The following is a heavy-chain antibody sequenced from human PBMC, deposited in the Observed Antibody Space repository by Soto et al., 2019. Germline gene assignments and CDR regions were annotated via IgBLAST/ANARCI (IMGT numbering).Heavy chain of an antibody. CDR1: GGSISSYY. V-gene: IGHV4-59*01. CDR3: ARYKSNSYYAMDV. Sequence: SETLSLTCTVSGGSISSYYWSWIRQPPGKGLEWIGYIYYSGITNYNPSLKSRVTISVDTSKNQFSLKLSSVTAADTAVYYCARYKSNSYYAMDVWGQGTTVTVSS. J-gene: IGHJ6*02. CDR2: IYYSGIT. D-gene: IGHD1-20*01.